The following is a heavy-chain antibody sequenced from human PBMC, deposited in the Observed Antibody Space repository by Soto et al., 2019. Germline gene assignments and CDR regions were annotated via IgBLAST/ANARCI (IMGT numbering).Heavy chain of an antibody. D-gene: IGHD3-10*01. J-gene: IGHJ6*02. V-gene: IGHV3-33*01. Sequence: QVQLVESGGGVVQPGRSLRLSCVTSGFTFNNYGMHWVRQAPGKGLEWVAVIWYDGSNKYYAESVKGRFTISRDTSKNKLFLQMNSVRAEDTAVYYCARDKGNYYGSGRSGMDVWGQGTTVTVSS. CDR2: IWYDGSNK. CDR1: GFTFNNYG. CDR3: ARDKGNYYGSGRSGMDV.